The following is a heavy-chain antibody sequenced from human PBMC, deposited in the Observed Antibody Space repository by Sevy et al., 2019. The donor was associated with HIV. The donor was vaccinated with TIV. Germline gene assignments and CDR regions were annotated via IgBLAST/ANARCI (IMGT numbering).Heavy chain of an antibody. J-gene: IGHJ6*03. Sequence: SETLSLTCTVSGGSISSSYWNWIRQTPGKGLEWIGYIYYSGSAKYNPSLKSRVTISVDTSKKQFSLKLSSVTAAGTAVYYGARGYAVGIHYCMDVWGQGTTVTVSS. D-gene: IGHD1-1*01. CDR3: ARGYAVGIHYCMDV. V-gene: IGHV4-59*12. CDR2: IYYSGSA. CDR1: GGSISSSY.